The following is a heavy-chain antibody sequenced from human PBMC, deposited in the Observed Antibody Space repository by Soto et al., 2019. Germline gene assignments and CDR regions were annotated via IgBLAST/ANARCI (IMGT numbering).Heavy chain of an antibody. CDR2: IIPIFDTT. Sequence: QVHLVQSGAEVKKPGSSLKVSCKASGGTFSSYAISWVRQAPGQGLEWMGRIIPIFDTTNYAQKFQGRVAITADASTSTAYMELSSLRSEDTAVYYCVGYYYNTRGYYYDYWGQGTLVTVSS. D-gene: IGHD3-22*01. J-gene: IGHJ4*02. V-gene: IGHV1-69*18. CDR1: GGTFSSYA. CDR3: VGYYYNTRGYYYDY.